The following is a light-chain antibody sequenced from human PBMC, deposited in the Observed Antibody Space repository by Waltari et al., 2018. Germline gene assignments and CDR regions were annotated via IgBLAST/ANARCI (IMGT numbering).Light chain of an antibody. CDR2: SNN. CDR3: AAWDGGLNGLI. CDR1: RSNVGSNT. Sequence: QSVLSQPPSESGTPGQRVTISCSGTRSNVGSNTVNWYQHLPGTSPNPLTYSNNHRPSGCPYRFSASKSGTSASLAISGLQSEDEGDYYCAAWDGGLNGLIFGGGTKLTVL. V-gene: IGLV1-44*01. J-gene: IGLJ2*01.